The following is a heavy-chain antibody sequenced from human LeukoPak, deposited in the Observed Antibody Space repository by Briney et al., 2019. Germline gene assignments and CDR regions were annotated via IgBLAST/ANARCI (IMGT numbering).Heavy chain of an antibody. D-gene: IGHD6-13*01. Sequence: GGSLRLSCAASGFTFSSYAMSWVRQAPGKGLEWVSAISGSGGSTYYADSVKGRFTISRDNSKNTLYLQMNSLRAEDTAVYYCAKVRTGYSSSWYVYWGQGTLVTVSS. V-gene: IGHV3-23*01. J-gene: IGHJ4*02. CDR1: GFTFSSYA. CDR3: AKVRTGYSSSWYVY. CDR2: ISGSGGST.